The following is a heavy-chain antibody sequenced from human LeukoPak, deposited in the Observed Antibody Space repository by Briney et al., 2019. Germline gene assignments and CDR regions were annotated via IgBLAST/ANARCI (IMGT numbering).Heavy chain of an antibody. D-gene: IGHD6-13*01. Sequence: ASVKVSFKVSGYTLTELSMHWVRQAPGKGLEWMGGFDPEDGETIYAQKFQGRVTMTEDTSTDTAYMELSSLRSEDTAVYYCATGAAVMRGRGYSSSWYFDYWGQGTLVTVSS. J-gene: IGHJ4*02. V-gene: IGHV1-24*01. CDR2: FDPEDGET. CDR3: ATGAAVMRGRGYSSSWYFDY. CDR1: GYTLTELS.